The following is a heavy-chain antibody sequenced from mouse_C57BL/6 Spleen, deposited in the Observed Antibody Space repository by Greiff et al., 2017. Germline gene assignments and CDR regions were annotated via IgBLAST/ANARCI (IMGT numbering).Heavy chain of an antibody. D-gene: IGHD1-1*01. V-gene: IGHV1-9*01. CDR1: GYTFTGYW. Sequence: QVQLQQSGAALMKPGASVTLSCKATGYTFTGYWIEWVKPRPGHGLEWIGEILPGSGSTNYNEKFKGKATFTADKSSNTAYMQLHSLTSEDSSIYDCSRSYGSIYEYAIDYWGQGTSVTVSS. CDR3: SRSYGSIYEYAIDY. J-gene: IGHJ4*01. CDR2: ILPGSGST.